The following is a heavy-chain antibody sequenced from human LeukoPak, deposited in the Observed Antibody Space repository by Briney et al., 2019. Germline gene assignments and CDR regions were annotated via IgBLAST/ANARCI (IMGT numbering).Heavy chain of an antibody. Sequence: GSLRLSCAASGFTFSAYAMHWARQAPGKGLEWVAVISYDGSNKYYADSVKGRFTISGDKSKDTLYLQMNSLRPEDTAVYYCARGPGPIAGAKNPFDIWGQGTMVTVSS. V-gene: IGHV3-30*01. D-gene: IGHD1-26*01. CDR2: ISYDGSNK. J-gene: IGHJ3*02. CDR1: GFTFSAYA. CDR3: ARGPGPIAGAKNPFDI.